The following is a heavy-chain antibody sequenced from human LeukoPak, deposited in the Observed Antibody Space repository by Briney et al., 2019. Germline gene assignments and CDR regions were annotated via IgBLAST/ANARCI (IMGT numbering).Heavy chain of an antibody. CDR1: GGSFSGYY. D-gene: IGHD2-2*02. J-gene: IGHJ6*02. CDR2: INHSGST. V-gene: IGHV4-34*01. Sequence: SETLSLSCAVYGGSFSGYYWSWIRQPPGKGLEWIGEINHSGSTNYNPSLKSRVTISVDTSKNQFSLKLSSVIAADTAVYYCARVPFRYCSSTSCYTANYYYYGMDVWGQGTTVTVSS. CDR3: ARVPFRYCSSTSCYTANYYYYGMDV.